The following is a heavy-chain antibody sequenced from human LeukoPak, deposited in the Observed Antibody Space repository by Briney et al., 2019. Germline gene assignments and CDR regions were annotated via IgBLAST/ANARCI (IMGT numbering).Heavy chain of an antibody. CDR1: GGTFSSYA. V-gene: IGHV1-69*13. J-gene: IGHJ5*02. CDR3: ARLVVAARENWFDP. CDR2: IISIFGKA. D-gene: IGHD2-15*01. Sequence: SVKVSCKASGGTFSSYAISWVRQAPGQGLEWMGGIISIFGKANYAQKFQGRVTITADESTSTAYMELSSLRSEDTAVYYCARLVVAARENWFDPWGQGTLVTVSS.